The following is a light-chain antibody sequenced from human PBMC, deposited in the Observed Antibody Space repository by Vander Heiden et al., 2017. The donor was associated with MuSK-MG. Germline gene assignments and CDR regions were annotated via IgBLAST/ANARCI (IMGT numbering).Light chain of an antibody. CDR2: ANN. J-gene: IGLJ1*01. Sequence: QSVLTQPPSMSGAPGQRVTISCTGSSSNIGAGYNVHWYQQLPGTAPKLLIDANNNRPSGVPDRFSGSKSGTSASLAITGLQAEDEADYYCQSYDSGLSGYVFGTGTTVTVL. CDR3: QSYDSGLSGYV. V-gene: IGLV1-40*01. CDR1: SSNIGAGYN.